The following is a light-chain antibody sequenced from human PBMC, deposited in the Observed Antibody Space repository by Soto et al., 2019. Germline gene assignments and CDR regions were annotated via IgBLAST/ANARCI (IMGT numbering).Light chain of an antibody. CDR2: KAS. CDR1: QSISSW. J-gene: IGKJ5*01. V-gene: IGKV1-5*03. CDR3: QQRSDWGIT. Sequence: DIQMTQSPSTLSAPVGDRVTITCRASQSISSWLAWYQQKPGKAPKLLIYKASSLESGVPSRFSGSGSGTEFTLTISSLEPEDFAVYYCQQRSDWGITFAQGTRLEIK.